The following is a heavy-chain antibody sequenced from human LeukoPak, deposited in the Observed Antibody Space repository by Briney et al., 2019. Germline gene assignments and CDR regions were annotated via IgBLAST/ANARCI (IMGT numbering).Heavy chain of an antibody. CDR2: IYTTGNT. J-gene: IGHJ4*02. D-gene: IGHD3-3*01. Sequence: SETLSLTCSVSGGSISSYYWSWIRQPAGKGREWIGRIYTTGNTDYNPSLKSRVTMSVDTSKNQFSLNLSSVAAADTAVYYCARDARGWSGFDYWGQGTLVTVSS. CDR3: ARDARGWSGFDY. CDR1: GGSISSYY. V-gene: IGHV4-4*07.